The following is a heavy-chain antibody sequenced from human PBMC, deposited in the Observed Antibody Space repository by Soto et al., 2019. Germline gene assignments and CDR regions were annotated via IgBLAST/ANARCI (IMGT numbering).Heavy chain of an antibody. CDR1: GGSISSGGYY. D-gene: IGHD5-18*01. CDR3: ASTSTAMVPTFDY. J-gene: IGHJ4*02. CDR2: IYYSGST. V-gene: IGHV4-31*03. Sequence: SETLSLTCTVSGGSISSGGYYWSWIRQHPGKGLEWIGYIYYSGSTYYNPSLRSRVTISVDTSKNQFSLKLSSVTAADTAVYYCASTSTAMVPTFDYWGQGTLVTVSS.